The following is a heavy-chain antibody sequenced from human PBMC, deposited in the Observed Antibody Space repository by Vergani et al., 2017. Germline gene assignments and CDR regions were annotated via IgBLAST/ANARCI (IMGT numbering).Heavy chain of an antibody. J-gene: IGHJ5*02. V-gene: IGHV1-69*13. CDR1: GGTFSSYA. CDR3: ARNLGYRDDNSWFDP. CDR2: IIAIFGTA. D-gene: IGHD5-18*01. Sequence: QVQLVQSGAEVKKPGSSVKVSCKASGGTFSSYAISWVRQAPGQGLEWMGRIIAIFGTANYAQKFQGRVTITADESTSTAYMELSSLRSEDTAVYYCARNLGYRDDNSWFDPWGQGTLVTVSS.